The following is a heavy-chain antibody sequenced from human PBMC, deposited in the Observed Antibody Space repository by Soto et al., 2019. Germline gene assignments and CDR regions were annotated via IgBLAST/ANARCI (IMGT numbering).Heavy chain of an antibody. CDR1: GYTFTSYG. D-gene: IGHD3-9*01. CDR3: ARAQPYYDILPGYYNVGDYYYGMDV. J-gene: IGHJ6*02. CDR2: ISAYNGNT. Sequence: ASVKVSCKASGYTFTSYGISWVRQAPGQGLEWMGWISAYNGNTNYAQKLQGRVTMTTDASTSTAYMELRSLRSDDTAVYYCARAQPYYDILPGYYNVGDYYYGMDVWGQGTTVTVSS. V-gene: IGHV1-18*01.